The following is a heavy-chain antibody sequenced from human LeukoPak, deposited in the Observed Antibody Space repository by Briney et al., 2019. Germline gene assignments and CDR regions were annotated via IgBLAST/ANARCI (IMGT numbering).Heavy chain of an antibody. CDR1: GGSFSDYY. CDR2: INHSGST. J-gene: IGHJ4*02. D-gene: IGHD1-26*01. Sequence: SETLSLTCAVYGGSFSDYYWSWIRQPPGKGLEWIGEINHSGSTNYNPSLESRVTISVDTSKNQFSLKLSSVTAADTAVYYCGRARGGARGIFDSWSQGTLVTVSS. V-gene: IGHV4-34*01. CDR3: GRARGGARGIFDS.